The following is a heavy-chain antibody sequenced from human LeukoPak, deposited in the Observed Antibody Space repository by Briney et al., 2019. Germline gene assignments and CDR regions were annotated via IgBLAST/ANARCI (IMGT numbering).Heavy chain of an antibody. CDR1: GFTFSSYS. CDR3: AREPQAMVRGTYDY. J-gene: IGHJ4*02. Sequence: GGSLRLSCAASGFTFSSYSMNWVRQAPGKGLEWVSSISSSSSYIYYADSVKGRFTISRDNAKNSLYLQMNSLRAEDAAVYYCAREPQAMVRGTYDYWGQGTLVTVSS. V-gene: IGHV3-21*01. D-gene: IGHD3-10*01. CDR2: ISSSSSYI.